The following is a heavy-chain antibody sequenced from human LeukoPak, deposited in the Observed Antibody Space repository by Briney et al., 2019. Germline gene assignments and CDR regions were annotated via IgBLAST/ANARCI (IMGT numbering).Heavy chain of an antibody. V-gene: IGHV4-38-2*02. Sequence: SETLSLTCTVSGYSISSGYFWAWIRQPPGKGLEWIGRLFHNGDTYYNPSLTSRATISVDTSKNEFSLKLTSVTAADAAVYYCAREGGVTGTTYDYWGQGTLVTVSS. D-gene: IGHD1-20*01. J-gene: IGHJ4*02. CDR3: AREGGVTGTTYDY. CDR2: LFHNGDT. CDR1: GYSISSGYF.